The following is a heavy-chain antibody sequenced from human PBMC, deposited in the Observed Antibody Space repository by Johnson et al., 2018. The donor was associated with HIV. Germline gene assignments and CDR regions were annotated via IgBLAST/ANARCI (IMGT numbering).Heavy chain of an antibody. J-gene: IGHJ3*02. D-gene: IGHD3-16*01. Sequence: VQLVESGGGVVQPGGSLRLSCAASGFTFSSYGMYWVRQAPGKGLAWPPSISSSGSPIYYVDSVNGRFTISRDNSKNTLYLQMGSLRAEDMAVYYCAREGGGVNAFDIWGQGTMVTVSS. V-gene: IGHV3-48*01. CDR3: AREGGGVNAFDI. CDR2: ISSSGSPI. CDR1: GFTFSSYG.